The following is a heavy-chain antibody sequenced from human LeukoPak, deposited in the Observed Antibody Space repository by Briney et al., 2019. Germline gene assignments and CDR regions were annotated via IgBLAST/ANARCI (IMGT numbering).Heavy chain of an antibody. J-gene: IGHJ4*02. Sequence: PGGSLRLSCAASGFTFSSYGMHWVRQAPGKGLEWVAVISYDGSNKYYADSVKGRFTISRDNSKNTLYLQINSLRAEDTAVYYCAKDLVTAGPGESWGQGTLVTVSS. CDR2: ISYDGSNK. CDR3: AKDLVTAGPGES. D-gene: IGHD2-21*02. CDR1: GFTFSSYG. V-gene: IGHV3-30*18.